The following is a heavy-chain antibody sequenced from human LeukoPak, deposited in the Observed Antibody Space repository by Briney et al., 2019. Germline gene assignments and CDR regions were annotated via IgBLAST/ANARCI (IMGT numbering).Heavy chain of an antibody. V-gene: IGHV3-21*01. CDR3: ARDGRNWGPVFDY. CDR1: GFTFSSYS. J-gene: IGHJ4*02. D-gene: IGHD7-27*01. Sequence: GGSLRLSRAASGFTFSSYSMNWVRQAPGKGLEWVSSISSSSSYIYYADSVKGRFTISRDNAKNSLYLQMNSLRAEDTAVYYCARDGRNWGPVFDYWGQGTLVTVSS. CDR2: ISSSSSYI.